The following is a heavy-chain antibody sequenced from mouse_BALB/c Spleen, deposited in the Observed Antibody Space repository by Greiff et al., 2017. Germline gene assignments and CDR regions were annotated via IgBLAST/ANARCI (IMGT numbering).Heavy chain of an antibody. Sequence: DVKLVESGGGLVQPGGSRKLSCAASGFTFSSFGMHWVRQAPEKGLEWVAYISSGSSTIYYADTVKGRFTISRDNPKNTLFLQMTSLRSEDTAMYYCARREGDAMDYWGQGTSVTVSS. V-gene: IGHV5-17*02. CDR3: ARREGDAMDY. CDR1: GFTFSSFG. CDR2: ISSGSSTI. J-gene: IGHJ4*01.